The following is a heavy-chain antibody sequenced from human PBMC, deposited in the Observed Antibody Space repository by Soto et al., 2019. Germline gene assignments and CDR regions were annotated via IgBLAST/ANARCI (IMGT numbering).Heavy chain of an antibody. Sequence: EVQLVESGGGLVQPGGSLRLSCTASGLTFNNYWMPWVRQAPGKGRVWVSRINGDGRTTTYADSVRGRFTISRDNTKYTVYLQMNSLRAEDTAVYYCAGGDYSGAGTFYLTDHWGQGTLVTVSS. CDR3: AGGDYSGAGTFYLTDH. D-gene: IGHD3-10*01. CDR2: INGDGRTT. CDR1: GLTFNNYW. J-gene: IGHJ4*02. V-gene: IGHV3-74*01.